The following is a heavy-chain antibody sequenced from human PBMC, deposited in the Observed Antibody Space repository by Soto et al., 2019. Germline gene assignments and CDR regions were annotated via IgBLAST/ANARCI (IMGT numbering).Heavy chain of an antibody. J-gene: IGHJ4*02. CDR1: GFTFNTYG. CDR3: ARIGPYCGGDCYPDFDF. D-gene: IGHD2-21*02. V-gene: IGHV3-23*01. Sequence: PGGSLRLSCAASGFTFNTYGMTWVRQAPGKGLEWVSTVSGSGGRTYYADPVKGQFTISRGNSKNTRDLQMSNLRAEDTAVYFCARIGPYCGGDCYPDFDFWGLGTPVTVSS. CDR2: VSGSGGRT.